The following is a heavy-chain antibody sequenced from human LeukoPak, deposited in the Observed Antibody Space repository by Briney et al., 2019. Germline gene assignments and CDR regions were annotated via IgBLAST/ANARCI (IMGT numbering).Heavy chain of an antibody. J-gene: IGHJ3*02. Sequence: SETLSLTCTVSGGSISSGDYYWSWIRQPPGKGLEWIGYIYYSGSNYYNPSLKCRVSISVATSKNHFSLKLSSVTAADTAVYYCAGSYYYDSSGYFTYAFDIWGQGTMVTVSS. V-gene: IGHV4-30-4*01. CDR2: IYYSGSN. D-gene: IGHD3-22*01. CDR3: AGSYYYDSSGYFTYAFDI. CDR1: GGSISSGDYY.